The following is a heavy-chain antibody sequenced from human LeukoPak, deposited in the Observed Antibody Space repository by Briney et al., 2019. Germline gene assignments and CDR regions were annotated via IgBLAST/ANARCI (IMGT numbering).Heavy chain of an antibody. CDR1: GYTFTSYY. Sequence: ASVKVSCKASGYTFTSYYMHWVRQAPGQGLEWMGIINPSGGSTSYAQKFQGRVTMTRDTSTSTVYMELSSLRSEDTAVYYCAREGHYGGKGQDGPKRAYYFDYWGQGTLVTVSS. J-gene: IGHJ4*02. CDR2: INPSGGST. V-gene: IGHV1-46*01. CDR3: AREGHYGGKGQDGPKRAYYFDY. D-gene: IGHD4-23*01.